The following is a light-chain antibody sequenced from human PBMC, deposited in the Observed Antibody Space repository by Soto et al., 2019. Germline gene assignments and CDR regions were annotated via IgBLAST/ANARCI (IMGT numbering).Light chain of an antibody. CDR2: DVS. CDR3: QQYNSYSWT. V-gene: IGKV1-5*01. J-gene: IGKJ1*01. Sequence: DIHMTQSPSTVSASVGDRVTITCRASQSISSWLAWYQQTPGKAPKLLIYDVSSLQSGVPSRFSGSGSGTEFTLTISSLQPDDFATYYCQQYNSYSWTFGQGTKVDIK. CDR1: QSISSW.